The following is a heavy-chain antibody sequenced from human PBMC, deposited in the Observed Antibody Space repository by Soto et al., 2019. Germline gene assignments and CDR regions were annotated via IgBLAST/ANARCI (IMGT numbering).Heavy chain of an antibody. CDR2: ISGNGGST. CDR1: GFTFSSCA. Sequence: GGSLRLSCAASGFTFSSCAMGWVRQAPGKGLEWVSGISGNGGSTYYADSVKGRFTISRDNAKNSLFLQMNSLRAEDTAVYYCAKGRGAAADYFDFWSQGTLVTVSS. V-gene: IGHV3-23*01. J-gene: IGHJ4*02. CDR3: AKGRGAAADYFDF. D-gene: IGHD6-13*01.